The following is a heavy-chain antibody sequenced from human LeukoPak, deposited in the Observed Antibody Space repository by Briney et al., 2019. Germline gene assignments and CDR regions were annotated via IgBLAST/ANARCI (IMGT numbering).Heavy chain of an antibody. Sequence: GGSLRLSCAASGFAVSDYYMNWVRQAPGKGLEWVSVIYSGGTTYYADSVKGRFTISRDSSRNTLYLQMNSLRAEDTAVYYCASSPYYYYGIDVWGQGTTVTVSS. CDR3: ASSPYYYYGIDV. CDR1: GFAVSDYY. V-gene: IGHV3-66*01. J-gene: IGHJ6*02. CDR2: IYSGGTT.